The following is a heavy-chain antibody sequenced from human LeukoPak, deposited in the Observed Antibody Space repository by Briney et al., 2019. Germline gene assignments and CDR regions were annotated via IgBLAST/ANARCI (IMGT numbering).Heavy chain of an antibody. CDR2: ISSSGRTT. V-gene: IGHV3-23*01. D-gene: IGHD3-10*01. Sequence: PGGSLRLSCVASGFTFYSYSLNWVRQAPGKGMEWVSYISSSGRTTIYADSVKGRFTISRDNSKNTLYLQMNSLRGEDTAVYYCAKNYDSGRGVPYGMDVWGQGTTVTVSS. CDR1: GFTFYSYS. CDR3: AKNYDSGRGVPYGMDV. J-gene: IGHJ6*02.